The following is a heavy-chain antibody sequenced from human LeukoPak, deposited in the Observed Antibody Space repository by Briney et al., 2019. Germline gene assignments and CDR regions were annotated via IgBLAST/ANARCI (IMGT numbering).Heavy chain of an antibody. J-gene: IGHJ4*02. D-gene: IGHD3-22*01. CDR3: ARVVKDYYDSSGYLDFDY. Sequence: SETLSLTCIVSDGSISSSRYYWGWIRQPPGKGLEWIGSIYRGSTNYNPSLKSRVTISVDTSNNQFSLKLSSVTAADTAVYYCARVVKDYYDSSGYLDFDYWGQGTLVTVSS. CDR2: IYRGST. CDR1: DGSISSSRYY. V-gene: IGHV4-39*01.